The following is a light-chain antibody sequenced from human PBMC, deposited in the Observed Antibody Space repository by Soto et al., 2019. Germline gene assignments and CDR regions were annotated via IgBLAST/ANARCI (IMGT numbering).Light chain of an antibody. CDR1: SSDVGGYNY. CDR3: SSYTSSSTSV. CDR2: EVS. V-gene: IGLV2-14*01. Sequence: QSALTQPASVSGSPGQSITISCTGTSSDVGGYNYVSWYQQHPGKAPKLMIYEVSNRPSGVSNRCSGSKSGNTASLTISGLQAEDEADYYCSSYTSSSTSVFGPGTTLTVL. J-gene: IGLJ1*01.